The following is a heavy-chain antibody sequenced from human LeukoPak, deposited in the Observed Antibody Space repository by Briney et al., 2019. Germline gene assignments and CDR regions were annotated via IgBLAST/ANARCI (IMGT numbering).Heavy chain of an antibody. CDR2: INSDGSST. Sequence: GGSLRLSCADSEFTFSSYWMHWVRQAPGKGLVWVSRINSDGSSTSYADSVKGRFTISRDNAKNTLYLQMNSLKAEDTAVYYCVGGWSLGYWGQGTLVTVSS. CDR1: EFTFSSYW. J-gene: IGHJ4*02. CDR3: VGGWSLGY. V-gene: IGHV3-74*01. D-gene: IGHD6-19*01.